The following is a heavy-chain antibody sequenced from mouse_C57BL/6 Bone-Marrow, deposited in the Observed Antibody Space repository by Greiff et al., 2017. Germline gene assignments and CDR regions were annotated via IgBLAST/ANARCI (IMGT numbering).Heavy chain of an antibody. CDR3: TTCGRGFAY. V-gene: IGHV14-4*01. J-gene: IGHJ3*01. Sequence: EVQLQQSGAELVRPGASVKLSCTASGFNIKDDYMHWVKQRPEQGLEWIGWIDPENGDTEYASKFQGKATITADTSSNTAYLQLSSLTSEDTAVYYCTTCGRGFAYWGQGTLVTVSA. CDR2: IDPENGDT. CDR1: GFNIKDDY.